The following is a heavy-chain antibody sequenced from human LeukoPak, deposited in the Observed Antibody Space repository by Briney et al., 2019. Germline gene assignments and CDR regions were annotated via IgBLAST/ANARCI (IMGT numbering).Heavy chain of an antibody. D-gene: IGHD3-10*01. J-gene: IGHJ4*02. V-gene: IGHV2-5*02. Sequence: SGPTLVKPTQTLTLTCTFSGFSLTTSGVGVGWIRQPQGKALEWLALIYWDDDKRYSPSLKSRLTITKDASRNQVVLTMTNMDPVDSATYFCAHRKDDGSGSSFDYWGQGTLVTVSS. CDR2: IYWDDDK. CDR1: GFSLTTSGVG. CDR3: AHRKDDGSGSSFDY.